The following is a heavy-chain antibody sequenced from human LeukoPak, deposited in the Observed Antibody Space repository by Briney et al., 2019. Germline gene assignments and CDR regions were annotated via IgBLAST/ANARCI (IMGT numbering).Heavy chain of an antibody. CDR1: GFTFSGSA. D-gene: IGHD1-26*01. Sequence: GGSLRLSCAASGFTFSGSALHWVRQASGKGLEWIGRIRSKTNNYATTYAASVTGRFTISRDDAESTAYLQMNSLKTEDTAVYYCARTIRGSYYGDYWGQGTLVTVSS. J-gene: IGHJ4*02. CDR3: ARTIRGSYYGDY. CDR2: IRSKTNNYAT. V-gene: IGHV3-73*01.